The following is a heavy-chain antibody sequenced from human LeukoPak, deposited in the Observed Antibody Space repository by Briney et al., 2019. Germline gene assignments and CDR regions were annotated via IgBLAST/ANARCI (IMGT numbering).Heavy chain of an antibody. V-gene: IGHV1-18*01. CDR3: ARDRGPFDY. CDR1: GYTFTSYG. Sequence: ASVKVSCKASGYTFTSYGISWVRQAPGQGLEWMGWISAYNGNTNYAQKLQGRVTMTTDTSTSTAYVELRSLRCDDTAVYYCARDRGPFDYWGQGTLVTVSP. J-gene: IGHJ4*02. CDR2: ISAYNGNT. D-gene: IGHD2-15*01.